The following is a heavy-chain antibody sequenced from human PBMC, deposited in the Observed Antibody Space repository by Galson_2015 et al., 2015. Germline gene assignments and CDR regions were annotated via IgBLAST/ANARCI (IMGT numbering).Heavy chain of an antibody. D-gene: IGHD3-3*01. CDR2: IRSSSSTI. CDR1: GFTFSSYS. CDR3: ARGPVGVVKSPGCLEY. J-gene: IGHJ4*02. Sequence: SLRLSCAASGFTFSSYSMNWVRQAPGKGLEWVSYIRSSSSTIYYADSVKGRFTISRDNAKNSLYLQMNSLRDEDTAVYYCARGPVGVVKSPGCLEYWGQGTLVTVSS. V-gene: IGHV3-48*02.